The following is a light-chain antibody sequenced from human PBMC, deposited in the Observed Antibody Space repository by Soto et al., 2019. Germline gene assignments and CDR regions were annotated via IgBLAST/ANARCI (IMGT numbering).Light chain of an antibody. J-gene: IGLJ3*02. CDR3: CSYAGSSTLV. CDR2: EGS. V-gene: IGLV2-23*01. CDR1: SSDVGSYNL. Sequence: QSALTQPASVSGSPGQSITISCTGTSSDVGSYNLVSWYQQHPGKAPKLMIYEGSKRPSGVSNRFSGSKSGNTASLRISGLQAEDEGDYYCCSYAGSSTLVFGGGTKVTVL.